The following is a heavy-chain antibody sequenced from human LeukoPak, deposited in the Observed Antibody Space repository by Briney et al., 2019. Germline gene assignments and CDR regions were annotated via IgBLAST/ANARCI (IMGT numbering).Heavy chain of an antibody. CDR1: GGSVSSGSYY. Sequence: PSETLSLTCTVSGGSVSSGSYYWSWIRQPPGKGLEWIGYIYYSGSTDYSPSLKSRVTISVDTSKNQFSLKLSSVTAADTAVYYCARIPFGRDPYKRSDSWGQGTLVTVSS. J-gene: IGHJ4*02. D-gene: IGHD5-24*01. CDR2: IYYSGST. V-gene: IGHV4-61*01. CDR3: ARIPFGRDPYKRSDS.